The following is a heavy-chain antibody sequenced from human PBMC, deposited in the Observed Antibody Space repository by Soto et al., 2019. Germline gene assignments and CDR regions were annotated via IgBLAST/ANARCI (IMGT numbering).Heavy chain of an antibody. Sequence: QVQLVESGGGVVQPGRSLRLSCAASGFTFSSYAMHWVRQAPGKGLEWVAVISYDGSNKYYADSVKGRFTISRDNSKNTLYLQMNSLRAEDTAVYYCARGFYDILTGYYRPSHYFDYWGQGTLVTVSS. CDR2: ISYDGSNK. CDR1: GFTFSSYA. D-gene: IGHD3-9*01. V-gene: IGHV3-30-3*01. J-gene: IGHJ4*02. CDR3: ARGFYDILTGYYRPSHYFDY.